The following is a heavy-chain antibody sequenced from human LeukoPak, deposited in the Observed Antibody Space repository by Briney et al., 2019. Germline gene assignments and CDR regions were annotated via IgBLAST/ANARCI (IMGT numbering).Heavy chain of an antibody. CDR1: GFTFNSHA. CDR3: ANGGKGGSYDY. D-gene: IGHD2-15*01. Sequence: GGSLRLSCAASGFTFNSHAMHWVRQAPGKGLEWVAVIWYDGSNKYYADSVKGRFTISRDNSKNTLYLQMNSLRAEDTAVYYCANGGKGGSYDYWGQGTLVTVSS. CDR2: IWYDGSNK. J-gene: IGHJ4*02. V-gene: IGHV3-33*08.